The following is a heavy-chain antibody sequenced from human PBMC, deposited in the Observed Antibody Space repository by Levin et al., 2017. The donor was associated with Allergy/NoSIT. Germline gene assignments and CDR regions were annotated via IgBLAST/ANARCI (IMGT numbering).Heavy chain of an antibody. Sequence: AGGSLRLSCAASGFTFSIYSMNWVRQAPGKGLEWVSSISGNRNYIHYADSGKGRFTISRDNAKNSLFLQMNSLRAEDTAVYYCARARPGRELLKSFDIWGQGTLVTVSS. J-gene: IGHJ3*02. CDR1: GFTFSIYS. CDR2: ISGNRNYI. D-gene: IGHD1-26*01. V-gene: IGHV3-21*06. CDR3: ARARPGRELLKSFDI.